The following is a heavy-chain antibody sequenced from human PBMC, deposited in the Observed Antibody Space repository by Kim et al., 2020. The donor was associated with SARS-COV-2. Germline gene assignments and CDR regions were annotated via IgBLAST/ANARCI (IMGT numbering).Heavy chain of an antibody. CDR1: GFTFSSYA. V-gene: IGHV3-30-3*01. CDR3: ARAYCSSTSCYHAYCYYYYGMDF. D-gene: IGHD2-2*01. CDR2: ISYDGSNK. J-gene: IGHJ6*02. Sequence: GGSLRLSCTASGFTFSSYAIHWIRQAPGKGLEWVAVISYDGSNKYYADSVKGRFTISRDNSKNTLYLQMNSLRAEDTAVYYCARAYCSSTSCYHAYCYYYYGMDFWGQGTTVTVSS.